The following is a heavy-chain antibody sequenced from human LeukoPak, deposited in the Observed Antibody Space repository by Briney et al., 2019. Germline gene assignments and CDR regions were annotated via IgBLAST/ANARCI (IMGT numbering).Heavy chain of an antibody. V-gene: IGHV3-21*01. D-gene: IGHD3-10*01. CDR3: ARAHALWLNTGIYYYMDV. Sequence: PGGSLRLSCAASGFTFSSYSMNWVRQAPGKGLEWVSSISSSSSYIYYADSVKGRFTISRDNAKNSLYLQMNSLRAEDTAVYYCARAHALWLNTGIYYYMDVWGKGTTVTVSS. CDR2: ISSSSSYI. CDR1: GFTFSSYS. J-gene: IGHJ6*03.